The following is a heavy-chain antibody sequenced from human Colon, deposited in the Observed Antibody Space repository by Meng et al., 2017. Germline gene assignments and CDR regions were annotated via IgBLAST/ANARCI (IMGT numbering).Heavy chain of an antibody. V-gene: IGHV4-61*01. D-gene: IGHD6-13*01. CDR3: ARTPFAASAGTIGNWFDP. CDR1: GGSVSSGSYY. CDR2: IYYTGST. Sequence: QLQEPGQGLVMPSETLSLTCTVSGGSVSSGSYYWSWIRQPPGKGLEWIGYIYYTGSTNYNPSLKSRVTISVDTSKNQFSLKLSSVTAADTAVYYCARTPFAASAGTIGNWFDPWGQGTLVTVSS. J-gene: IGHJ5*02.